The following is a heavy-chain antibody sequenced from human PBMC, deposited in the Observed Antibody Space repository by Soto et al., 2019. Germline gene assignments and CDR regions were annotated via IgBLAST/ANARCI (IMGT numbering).Heavy chain of an antibody. D-gene: IGHD2-2*02. V-gene: IGHV1-8*01. CDR3: AKGSWRGYGIDTSYYTINY. CDR1: GYTFTSYD. CDR2: MNPDSGNT. J-gene: IGHJ4*02. Sequence: GASVKVSCKASGYTFTSYDINWVRQATGQGLEWMGWMNPDSGNTGFAQKFQGRGTMTSNTSMNTAYMELSSLTYEDTAVYFCAKGSWRGYGIDTSYYTINYWGQGTLVTVSS.